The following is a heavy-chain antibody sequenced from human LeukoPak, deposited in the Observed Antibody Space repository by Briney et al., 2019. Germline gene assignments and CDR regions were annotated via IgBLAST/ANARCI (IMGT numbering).Heavy chain of an antibody. CDR1: GFTFSNYV. Sequence: PGRSLRLSCAASGFTFSNYVMYWVRQAPGKGLEWVALISYDGSNKYYADSVKGRFTISRDNSKNTLYLQMDSLRTEDTAVYYCARDIGSVSSNWGFDYWGQGTLVTVSS. CDR3: ARDIGSVSSNWGFDY. CDR2: ISYDGSNK. V-gene: IGHV3-30-3*01. J-gene: IGHJ4*02. D-gene: IGHD6-13*01.